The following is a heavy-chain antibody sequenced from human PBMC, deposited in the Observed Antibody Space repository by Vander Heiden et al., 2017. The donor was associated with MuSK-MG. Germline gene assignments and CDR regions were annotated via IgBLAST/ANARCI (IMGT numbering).Heavy chain of an antibody. CDR3: ARDVAPWVWGVAFDI. D-gene: IGHD3-16*01. V-gene: IGHV1-3*01. CDR2: INAGNGNT. Sequence: QVQLVQSGAEVKKPGASVKVSCKASGYTFTSYAMHWVRQAPGQRLEWMGWINAGNGNTKYSQKFQGRVTITRDTSASTAYMELSSLRSEDTAVYYCARDVAPWVWGVAFDIWGQGTMVTVSS. J-gene: IGHJ3*02. CDR1: GYTFTSYA.